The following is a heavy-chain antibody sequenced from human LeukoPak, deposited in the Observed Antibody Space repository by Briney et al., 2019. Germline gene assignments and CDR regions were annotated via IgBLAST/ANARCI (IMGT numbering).Heavy chain of an antibody. Sequence: ASVKVSCKASGYTFTRYYMHWVRQAPGQGLEWMGWISPNSGGTNYAQKFQGRVTMTRDTSISTAYMELSRLRSDDTAVYYCARDSGYSSSWYGDWGQGTLVTVSS. CDR2: ISPNSGGT. CDR1: GYTFTRYY. J-gene: IGHJ4*02. D-gene: IGHD6-13*01. V-gene: IGHV1-2*02. CDR3: ARDSGYSSSWYGD.